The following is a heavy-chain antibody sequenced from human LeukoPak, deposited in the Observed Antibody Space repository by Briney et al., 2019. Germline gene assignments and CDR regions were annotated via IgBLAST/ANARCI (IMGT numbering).Heavy chain of an antibody. V-gene: IGHV4-59*01. CDR2: IYYSGST. D-gene: IGHD5-12*01. CDR1: GGSISSYY. CDR3: ARERYSGSDFSV. J-gene: IGHJ6*04. Sequence: SETLSLTCTVSGGSISSYYWSWIRQPPGKGLEWIGYIYYSGSTNYNPSLKSRVTISVDTSKDQFSLKLSSVTATDTAVYYCARERYSGSDFSVWGKGSTVTVSS.